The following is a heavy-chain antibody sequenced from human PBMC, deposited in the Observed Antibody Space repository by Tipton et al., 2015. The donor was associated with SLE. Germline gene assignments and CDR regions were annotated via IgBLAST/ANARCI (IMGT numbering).Heavy chain of an antibody. D-gene: IGHD3-3*01. CDR1: GFSFSNYA. CDR3: ATSYYDFWSGWDY. Sequence: SLRLSCPASGFSFSNYAMNWVRQAPGMGLEWVANIKQDGNEKYYVDSVKGRFTISTDNAKNSLYLQMSSLRADDTAVYYCATSYYDFWSGWDYWGQGTLVTVSS. V-gene: IGHV3-7*01. J-gene: IGHJ4*02. CDR2: IKQDGNEK.